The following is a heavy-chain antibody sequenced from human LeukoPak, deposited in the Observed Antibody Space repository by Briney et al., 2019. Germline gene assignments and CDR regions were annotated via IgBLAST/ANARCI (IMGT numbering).Heavy chain of an antibody. CDR3: ARGLHYYGSGSYSPDAFDI. CDR1: GDSVSSNSAA. Sequence: SQTLSLTCAISGDSVSSNSAAWNWIRQSPSRGLEWLGRTYYRSKWYNDYAVSVKSRITINPDTSKNQFSLQLNSVTPEDTAVYYCARGLHYYGSGSYSPDAFDIWGQGTMVTVSS. D-gene: IGHD3-10*01. V-gene: IGHV6-1*01. J-gene: IGHJ3*02. CDR2: TYYRSKWYN.